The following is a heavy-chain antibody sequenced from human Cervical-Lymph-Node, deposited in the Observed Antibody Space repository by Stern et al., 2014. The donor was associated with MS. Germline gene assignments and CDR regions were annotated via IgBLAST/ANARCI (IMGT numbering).Heavy chain of an antibody. V-gene: IGHV1-69*17. D-gene: IGHD3-16*01. CDR2: ITPVFGMA. CDR1: GDTFTTYA. Sequence: VQLLQSGAEVKKPGSSVKVSCKASGDTFTTYAISWVRQAPGQGLEWMGGITPVFGMADYAEKFQARVTITVDRSTSTAYMELRSLRFEDTAVYYCAREVGSLSMDVWGQGTTVTVSS. CDR3: AREVGSLSMDV. J-gene: IGHJ6*02.